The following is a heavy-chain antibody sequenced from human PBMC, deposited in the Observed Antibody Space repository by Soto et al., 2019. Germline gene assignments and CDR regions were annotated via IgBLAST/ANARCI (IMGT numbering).Heavy chain of an antibody. CDR1: GYTFPSYY. J-gene: IGHJ4*02. D-gene: IGHD3-22*01. Sequence: ASVQGACKASGYTFPSYYMHWVRQAPGQGLEWMGIINPSGGSTSYAQKFQGRVTMTRDTSTSTVYMELSSLRSEDTAVYYCARASYYYDSSGLPREFDYWGQGTLVTVSS. CDR2: INPSGGST. CDR3: ARASYYYDSSGLPREFDY. V-gene: IGHV1-46*01.